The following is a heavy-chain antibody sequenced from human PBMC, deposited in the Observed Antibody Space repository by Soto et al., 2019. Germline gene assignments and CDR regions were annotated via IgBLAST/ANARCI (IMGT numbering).Heavy chain of an antibody. J-gene: IGHJ5*02. D-gene: IGHD2-15*01. Sequence: QVQLVQSGAEVKKPGSSVKVSCKASGGTFSIYTISWVRQAPGQGLEWMGGSANSAQKFQGRLTVTADESTSTVYLELSSLTSENTAVEYCAREGPPDIARFVPWGQGTRVSVSS. V-gene: IGHV1-69*01. CDR1: GGTFSIYT. CDR2: SA. CDR3: AREGPPDIARFVP.